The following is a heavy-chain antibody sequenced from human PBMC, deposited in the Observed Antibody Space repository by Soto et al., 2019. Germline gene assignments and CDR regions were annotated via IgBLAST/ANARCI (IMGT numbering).Heavy chain of an antibody. CDR1: GFTFSSFA. CDR2: ISSSGDRT. CDR3: TNRKLGTRPWDPAFDV. V-gene: IGHV3-23*01. J-gene: IGHJ3*01. Sequence: GGSLRLSCAASGFTFSSFAMSWVRQAPGKGLEWVSAISSSGDRTYYPDSVKGRFTVSRDNSKYTLYLQMNSLRAEDTAIYYCTNRKLGTRPWDPAFDVWGQGTMVTVSS. D-gene: IGHD6-6*01.